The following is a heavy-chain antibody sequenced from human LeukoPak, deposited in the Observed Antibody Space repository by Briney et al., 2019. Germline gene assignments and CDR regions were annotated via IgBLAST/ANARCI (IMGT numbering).Heavy chain of an antibody. CDR1: GFTVSSTY. V-gene: IGHV3-66*01. CDR2: IYSGGST. J-gene: IGHJ4*02. CDR3: ARDYGGNIRGYFDY. D-gene: IGHD4-23*01. Sequence: GGSLRLSCAASGFTVSSTYMSWVRQAPGKGLEWVSVIYSGGSTDYADSVKGRFTISGDNFKNTLFLQMSSLRVEDTAVYYCARDYGGNIRGYFDYWGQGTLVTVSS.